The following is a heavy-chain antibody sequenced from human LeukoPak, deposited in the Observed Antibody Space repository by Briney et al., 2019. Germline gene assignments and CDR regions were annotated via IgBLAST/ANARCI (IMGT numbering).Heavy chain of an antibody. V-gene: IGHV4-59*08. J-gene: IGHJ5*02. CDR3: ARGIAAVYWFDP. CDR2: IYYSGST. Sequence: PSETLSLTCTVSGGSISSYYWSWIRQPPGKGLEWIGYIYYSGSTNYNPSLKSRVTISVDTSKNQFSLKLSSVTAADTAVYYCARGIAAVYWFDPWGQGTLVTVSS. CDR1: GGSISSYY. D-gene: IGHD6-13*01.